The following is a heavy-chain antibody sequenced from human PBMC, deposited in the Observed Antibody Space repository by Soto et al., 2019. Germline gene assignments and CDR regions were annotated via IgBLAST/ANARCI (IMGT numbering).Heavy chain of an antibody. CDR3: AKVAVAGNRLLNDYYYYYGMDV. Sequence: GGSLRLSCAASGFTFSSYGMHWVRQAPGKGLEWVAVISYDGSNKYYADSVKGRFTISRDNSKNTLYLQMNSLRAEDTAVYYCAKVAVAGNRLLNDYYYYYGMDVWGQGTTVTVSS. CDR1: GFTFSSYG. D-gene: IGHD6-19*01. J-gene: IGHJ6*02. V-gene: IGHV3-30*18. CDR2: ISYDGSNK.